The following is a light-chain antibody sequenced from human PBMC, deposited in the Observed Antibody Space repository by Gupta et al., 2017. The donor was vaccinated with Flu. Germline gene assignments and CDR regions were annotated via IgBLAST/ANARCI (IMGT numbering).Light chain of an antibody. CDR1: SGHSRNS. V-gene: IGLV4-69*01. CDR3: QTWDTAGNWV. J-gene: IGLJ3*02. CDR2: LNNDGSN. Sequence: HLVLTQSPSASASLGASVKLTCTLSSGHSRNSITWHQQQPERDPRFLMKLNNDGSNSKGNQIPDRFSGSSSGAERYLTISSLQSEDEADYYCQTWDTAGNWVFGGGTKLTVL.